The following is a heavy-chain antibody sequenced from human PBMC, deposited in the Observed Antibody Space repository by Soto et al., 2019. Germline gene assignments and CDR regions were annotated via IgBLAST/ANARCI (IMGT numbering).Heavy chain of an antibody. J-gene: IGHJ4*02. V-gene: IGHV3-23*01. CDR1: GFTFSSYA. Sequence: LRLSCAASGFTFSSYAMNWVRQAPGKGLEWVSTISGSGGSTYYADSVKGRFTISRDNSKNTLYLQMSGLRAEDTAVYYCAKANHYESSGYYHFDYWGQGTLVTVPS. D-gene: IGHD3-22*01. CDR3: AKANHYESSGYYHFDY. CDR2: ISGSGGST.